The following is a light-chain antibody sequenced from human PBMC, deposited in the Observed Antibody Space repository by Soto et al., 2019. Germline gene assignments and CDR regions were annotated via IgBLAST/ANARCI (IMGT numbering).Light chain of an antibody. CDR1: SSDVGGYNY. CDR3: SSYAGSCYV. J-gene: IGLJ1*01. Sequence: QSVLTQPPSASGSPGQSVTISCTGTSSDVGGYNYVSWYQQHPGKAPKIIIYEVSKRPSGVPDRFWGSKSGNTASLTVSGLQAEDEAEYHCSSYAGSCYVFGTGTKVTVL. CDR2: EVS. V-gene: IGLV2-8*01.